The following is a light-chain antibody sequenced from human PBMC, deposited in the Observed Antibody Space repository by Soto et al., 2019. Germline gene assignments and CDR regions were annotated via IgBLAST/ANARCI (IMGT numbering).Light chain of an antibody. CDR3: QHCDGLPRA. CDR1: QSLTGTY. J-gene: IGKJ1*01. Sequence: EVVLTQSPGTLSLSPGDRAALSCKASQSLTGTYLAWYQQKPGQPPRLLMYGASTRLTGIPDRFSGSGSGTDFTLTISRLEHEDFAVYYCQHCDGLPRAFGQETKVDI. V-gene: IGKV3-20*01. CDR2: GAS.